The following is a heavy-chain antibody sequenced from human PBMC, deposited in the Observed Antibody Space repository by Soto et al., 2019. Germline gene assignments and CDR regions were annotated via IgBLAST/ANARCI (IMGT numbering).Heavy chain of an antibody. CDR2: INSDGSST. V-gene: IGHV3-74*01. Sequence: PGGSLRLSSTASGFTFSSYWMHWVRQAPGKVLVWVSRINSDGSSTSYADSVKGRFTISRDNAKNTLYLQMNSLRAEDTAVYYCARVPVGVAAADYYFDYWGQRTLVTVSS. CDR1: GFTFSSYW. CDR3: ARVPVGVAAADYYFDY. J-gene: IGHJ4*02. D-gene: IGHD6-13*01.